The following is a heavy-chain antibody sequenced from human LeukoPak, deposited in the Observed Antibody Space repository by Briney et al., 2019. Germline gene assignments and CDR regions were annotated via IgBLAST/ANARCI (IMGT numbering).Heavy chain of an antibody. J-gene: IGHJ4*02. D-gene: IGHD6-13*01. CDR2: ISGSGGST. CDR3: AKDLIAAANRRADFDY. CDR1: GFTFSSYA. V-gene: IGHV3-23*01. Sequence: PGGSLRLSCAASGFTFSSYAMSWVRQAPGKGLEWVSAISGSGGSTYYADSVKGRFTISRDNSKNTLYLQMNSLRAEDTAVYYCAKDLIAAANRRADFDYWGQGTLVTVSS.